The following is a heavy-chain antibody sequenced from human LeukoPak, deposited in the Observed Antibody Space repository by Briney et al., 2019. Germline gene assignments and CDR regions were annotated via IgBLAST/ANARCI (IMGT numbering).Heavy chain of an antibody. Sequence: GGSLRLSCAASGFTFSRYWMSWVRQAPGKGLEWVANIKQDGSEKHYVDSVKGRFTFSRDNAKNSLYLQMNSLRAEDTAVYYCARLAAGSYHFDYWGQGTLVTVSS. CDR1: GFTFSRYW. V-gene: IGHV3-7*04. CDR2: IKQDGSEK. D-gene: IGHD6-25*01. CDR3: ARLAAGSYHFDY. J-gene: IGHJ4*02.